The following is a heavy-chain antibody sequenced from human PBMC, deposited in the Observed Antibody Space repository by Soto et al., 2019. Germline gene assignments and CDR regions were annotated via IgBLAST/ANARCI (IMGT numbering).Heavy chain of an antibody. CDR1: GFTFSSYS. Sequence: EVQLVESGGGLVKPGGSLRLSCAASGFTFSSYSMNWVRQAPGKGLEWVSSISSSSSYIYYADSVKGRFTISRDNAKNALYLQMNSIRTEDTAVYSCARVVISTTPPWYYSGMDVWGQGTTVTVSS. CDR2: ISSSSSYI. CDR3: ARVVISTTPPWYYSGMDV. J-gene: IGHJ6*02. D-gene: IGHD6-13*01. V-gene: IGHV3-21*01.